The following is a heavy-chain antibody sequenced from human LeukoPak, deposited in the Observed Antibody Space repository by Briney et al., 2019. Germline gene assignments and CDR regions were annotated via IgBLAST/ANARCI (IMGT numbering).Heavy chain of an antibody. V-gene: IGHV3-21*01. CDR3: ERDGCYYGLGSFRY. CDR2: ISSTSSNI. Sequence: GGSLRLSCAASGFTFSSYSMNWVRQAPGKGLEWVSSISSTSSNIYYADSLKGRFTISRDNPKNTLYLQMNSLRPEDAAVYYCERDGCYYGLGSFRYWGQGTLVTVSS. CDR1: GFTFSSYS. J-gene: IGHJ4*02. D-gene: IGHD3-10*01.